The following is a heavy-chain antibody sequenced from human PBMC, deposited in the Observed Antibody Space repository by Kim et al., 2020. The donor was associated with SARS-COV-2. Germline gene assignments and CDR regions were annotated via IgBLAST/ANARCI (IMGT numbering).Heavy chain of an antibody. D-gene: IGHD3-10*01. V-gene: IGHV3-15*01. J-gene: IGHJ6*02. CDR1: GFTFSNAW. CDR3: TTAPLVRGVIYYGMDV. CDR2: IKSKTDGGTT. Sequence: GGSLRLSCAASGFTFSNAWMSWVRQAPGKGLEWVGRIKSKTDGGTTDYAAPVKGRFTISRDDSKNTLYLQMNSLKTEDTAVYYCTTAPLVRGVIYYGMDVWGQGTTVTVSS.